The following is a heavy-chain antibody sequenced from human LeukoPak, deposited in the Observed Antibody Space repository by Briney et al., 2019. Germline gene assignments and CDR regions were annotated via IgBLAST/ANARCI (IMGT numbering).Heavy chain of an antibody. D-gene: IGHD1-26*01. J-gene: IGHJ4*02. Sequence: TSETLSLTCTVPGGSISSISYYWGWIRQPPGKGLEWIGSIYYSGSTYYNPSLKSRVAISLDKSSNQFSLRLTSVTAADTAMYFCAREEMPGKFDYWGQGILVTVSS. CDR3: AREEMPGKFDY. CDR1: GGSISSISYY. CDR2: IYYSGST. V-gene: IGHV4-39*07.